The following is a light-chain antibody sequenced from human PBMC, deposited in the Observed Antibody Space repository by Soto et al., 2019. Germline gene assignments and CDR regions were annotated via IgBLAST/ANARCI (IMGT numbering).Light chain of an antibody. CDR3: AAWDDSLNGYV. CDR2: SNN. Sequence: QSALTLPPSASGTPGQRVTISCSGSSSNIGSNTVNWYQQLPGTAPKLLIYSNNQRPSGVPDRFSGSKSGTSASLAISGLQSEHEADYYCAAWDDSLNGYVFGTGTKVTVL. J-gene: IGLJ1*01. V-gene: IGLV1-44*01. CDR1: SSNIGSNT.